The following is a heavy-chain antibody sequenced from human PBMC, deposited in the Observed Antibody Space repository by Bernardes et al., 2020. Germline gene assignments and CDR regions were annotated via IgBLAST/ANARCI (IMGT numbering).Heavy chain of an antibody. J-gene: IGHJ4*02. Sequence: GGSLRLSCAASGFTFSNFGMNWVRQAPGKGLEWISYISGISSAIYYADSVKGRFTISRDNVNNSLYLQMNSLRAEDTAVYYCATFPRVSGIFDYWGQGTLVTVSS. V-gene: IGHV3-48*01. CDR1: GFTFSNFG. CDR2: ISGISSAI. D-gene: IGHD3-3*01. CDR3: ATFPRVSGIFDY.